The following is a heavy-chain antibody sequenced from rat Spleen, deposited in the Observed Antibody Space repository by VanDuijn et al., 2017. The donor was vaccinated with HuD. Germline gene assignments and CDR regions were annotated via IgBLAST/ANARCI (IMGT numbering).Heavy chain of an antibody. V-gene: IGHV5-27*01. J-gene: IGHJ2*01. CDR3: ARPNYPGFNYFDY. D-gene: IGHD1-4*01. Sequence: EVQLVESGGGLVQPGRSLKLSCAVSGFTFSHYYMAWVRQAPTKGLEWVAYISTGGGTTYYRDSVKGRFTISRDNAKSTLYLQMDSLRSADTATYYCARPNYPGFNYFDYWGQGVMVTVSS. CDR1: GFTFSHYY. CDR2: ISTGGGTT.